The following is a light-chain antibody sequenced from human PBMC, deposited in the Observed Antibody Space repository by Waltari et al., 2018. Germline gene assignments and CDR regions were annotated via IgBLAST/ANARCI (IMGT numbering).Light chain of an antibody. CDR1: SYNIGRNS. CDR2: NDE. V-gene: IGLV1-44*01. CDR3: AAWDDSLNGWV. Sequence: QSVLTQPPSASGTPGQSVTISCSGSSYNIGRNSVNWYQQLPGSAPKLLIYNDEHRPSGVPDRFSGSKSGTSASLAISGLQSEDEADYYCAAWDDSLNGWVFGGGTKLTVL. J-gene: IGLJ3*02.